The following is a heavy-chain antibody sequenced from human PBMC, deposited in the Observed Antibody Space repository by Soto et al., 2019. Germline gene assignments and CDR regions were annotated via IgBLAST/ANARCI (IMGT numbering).Heavy chain of an antibody. CDR2: ISAYTGNT. J-gene: IGHJ6*02. D-gene: IGHD6-13*01. CDR1: GYTFTNYN. V-gene: IGHV1-18*01. Sequence: ASVKVSCKASGYTFTNYNINWVRQAPGQGLEWMAWISAYTGNTKYAQKLQGRVTMTTDTXTSTAYMELRSLRSDDTAVYYCARSQEGSSSWYGQDDYYYYGMDVWGQGTTVTVSS. CDR3: ARSQEGSSSWYGQDDYYYYGMDV.